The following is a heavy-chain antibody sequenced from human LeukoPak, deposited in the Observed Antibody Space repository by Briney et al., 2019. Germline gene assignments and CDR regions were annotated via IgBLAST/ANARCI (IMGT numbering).Heavy chain of an antibody. J-gene: IGHJ4*02. D-gene: IGHD3-3*01. Sequence: PGGSLRLSCAASGFTFSSYGMHWVRQAPGKGLEWVAVIWYDGSNKYYADSVKGRFTISRDNSKNTLYLQMSSLRAEDTAVYYCARDDDFWSGYYSQFDYWGQGTLVTVSS. CDR1: GFTFSSYG. CDR2: IWYDGSNK. CDR3: ARDDDFWSGYYSQFDY. V-gene: IGHV3-33*01.